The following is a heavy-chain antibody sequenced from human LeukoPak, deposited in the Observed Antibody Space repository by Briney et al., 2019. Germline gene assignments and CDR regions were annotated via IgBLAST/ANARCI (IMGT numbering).Heavy chain of an antibody. J-gene: IGHJ6*02. CDR3: ARGYDISYGMDV. CDR2: IYHSGST. V-gene: IGHV4-30-2*01. CDR1: GGSISSGGYY. Sequence: SETLSLTCTVSGGSISSGGYYWSWIRQPPGKGLEWIGYIYHSGSTYYNPSLKSRVTISVDRSKNQFSLKLSSVTAADTAVYYCARGYDISYGMDVWGQGTTVTVSS. D-gene: IGHD3-9*01.